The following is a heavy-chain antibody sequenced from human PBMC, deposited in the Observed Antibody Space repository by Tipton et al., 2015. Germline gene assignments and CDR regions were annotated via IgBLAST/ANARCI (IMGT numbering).Heavy chain of an antibody. J-gene: IGHJ2*01. CDR2: IDPKIGGS. D-gene: IGHD6-13*01. CDR3: ATHRRVSSGNWYDPDWDFDF. Sequence: QLVQSGAEVRKPGASVKVSCKASGYTFTGYYIHWVRQAPGQGLEWMGWIDPKIGGSKYAQKFQGRDSLTGDTSIRTAYMELSSLRSDDTAVYYCATHRRVSSGNWYDPDWDFDFWGRGTLLSVSS. CDR1: GYTFTGYY. V-gene: IGHV1-2*02.